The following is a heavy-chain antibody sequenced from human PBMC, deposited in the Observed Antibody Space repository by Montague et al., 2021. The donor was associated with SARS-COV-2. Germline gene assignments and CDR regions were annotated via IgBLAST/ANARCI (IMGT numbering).Heavy chain of an antibody. Sequence: PALVKPTQTLTLTCTFSGFSLSTSGMCVSWIRQPPGKALEWLALIDWDDDKYYSTSLKTRLTISKDTFKNQVVLTMTNMDPVDTATYYCARIPVGGTAMDQYYYYYGMDVWGQGTTVTVSS. V-gene: IGHV2-70*01. CDR1: GFSLSTSGMC. J-gene: IGHJ6*02. CDR2: IDWDDDK. CDR3: ARIPVGGTAMDQYYYYYGMDV. D-gene: IGHD5-18*01.